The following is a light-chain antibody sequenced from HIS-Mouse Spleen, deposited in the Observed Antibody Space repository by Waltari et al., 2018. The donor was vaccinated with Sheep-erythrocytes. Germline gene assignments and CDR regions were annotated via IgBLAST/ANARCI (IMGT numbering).Light chain of an antibody. CDR3: QSYDSSNHVV. J-gene: IGLJ2*01. Sequence: QSALTQPRSVSGSPGQSVTISCTGTSSDVGGYNYVSWYQQYPGKAPKLMIYDVSKRPAGVPDRFSGSKSGNTASLTISGLKTEDEADYYCQSYDSSNHVVFGGGTKLTVL. V-gene: IGLV2-11*01. CDR1: SSDVGGYNY. CDR2: DVS.